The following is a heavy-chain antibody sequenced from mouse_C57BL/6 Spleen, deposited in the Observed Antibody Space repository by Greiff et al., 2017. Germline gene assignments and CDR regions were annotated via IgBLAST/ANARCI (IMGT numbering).Heavy chain of an antibody. V-gene: IGHV1-64*01. Sequence: QVQLQQPGAELVKPGASVKLSCKASGYTFTSYCMHWVKQRPGQGLEWIGMIHPNSGSTNYNEKFKSKATLTVDKSSSTAYMQLSSLTSEDSAVYYCARSSYPGYFDVWGTGTTVTVSS. CDR3: ARSSYPGYFDV. CDR2: IHPNSGST. J-gene: IGHJ1*03. D-gene: IGHD1-1*01. CDR1: GYTFTSYC.